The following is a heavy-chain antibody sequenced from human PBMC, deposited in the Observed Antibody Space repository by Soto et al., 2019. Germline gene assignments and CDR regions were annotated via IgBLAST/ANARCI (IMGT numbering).Heavy chain of an antibody. CDR3: ARGGRGNWSAP. J-gene: IGHJ5*02. V-gene: IGHV4-39*01. CDR2: IYYSGST. Sequence: QLQLQESGPGLVKPSETLSLTCTVSGGSISSSSYYWGWIRQPPGKGLEWIGSIYYSGSTYYNPSPKGRVPISVDTSKNQFSRRLGSVTAADTAVYYCARGGRGNWSAPWGQGTLVTVPS. D-gene: IGHD3-16*01. CDR1: GGSISSSSYY.